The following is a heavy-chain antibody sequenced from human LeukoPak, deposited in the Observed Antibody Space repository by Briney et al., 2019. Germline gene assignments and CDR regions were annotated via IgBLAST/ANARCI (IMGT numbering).Heavy chain of an antibody. D-gene: IGHD6-6*01. J-gene: IGHJ3*02. V-gene: IGHV1-2*06. CDR3: ARDPSIATKAFDI. CDR2: INPNSGGT. CDR1: GYTFTGYY. Sequence: ASVKVSCKASGYTFTGYYMHWVRQAPGQGLEWMGRINPNSGGTNYAQKFQGRVTMTRDTSISTAYMELSRLRSDDTAVYYCARDPSIATKAFDIWGQGTMVTVSS.